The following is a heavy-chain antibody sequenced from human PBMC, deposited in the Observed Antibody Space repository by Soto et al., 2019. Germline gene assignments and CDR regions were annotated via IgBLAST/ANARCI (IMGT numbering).Heavy chain of an antibody. CDR2: IIPSLETA. CDR1: GGTFGRYT. CDR3: ARGGKLVGDLDA. J-gene: IGHJ6*04. Sequence: QVQLVQSGAAVKKPGSSVKVSCKASGGTFGRYTLSWVRQAPGQGLEWMGWIIPSLETANYARRFQGRLTITADTSTCTAYLELSGLKADDTGVYSFARGGKLVGDLDAWCKGPRVTVSS. D-gene: IGHD1-26*01. V-gene: IGHV1-69*08.